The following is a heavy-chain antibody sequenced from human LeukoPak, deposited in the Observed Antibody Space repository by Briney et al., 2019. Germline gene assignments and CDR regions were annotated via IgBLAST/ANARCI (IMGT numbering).Heavy chain of an antibody. D-gene: IGHD6-13*01. CDR3: ARGDSSWSLDY. V-gene: IGHV3-30-3*01. J-gene: IGHJ4*02. CDR1: GFTFSSYA. CDR2: ISYDGSNK. Sequence: GGSLRLSCAASGFTFSSYAMHWVRQAPGKGLEWVAIISYDGSNKYYADSVKGRFTISRDNSKNTLYLQMNSLGPEDTAVYYCARGDSSWSLDYWGQGTLVTVSS.